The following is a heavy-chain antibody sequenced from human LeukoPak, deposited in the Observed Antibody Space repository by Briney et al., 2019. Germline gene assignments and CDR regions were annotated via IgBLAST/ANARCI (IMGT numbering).Heavy chain of an antibody. J-gene: IGHJ4*02. V-gene: IGHV3-21*01. CDR2: ISSSSSYI. Sequence: GGSLRLSCAASGFTFSSYSMNWVRQAPGKGLEWVSFISSSSSYIYSADSVKGRFTISRDNAKNSLYLQMNSLRAADTAVYYCARDAEDPGFHYFDYWGQGTLVTVSS. D-gene: IGHD2/OR15-2a*01. CDR1: GFTFSSYS. CDR3: ARDAEDPGFHYFDY.